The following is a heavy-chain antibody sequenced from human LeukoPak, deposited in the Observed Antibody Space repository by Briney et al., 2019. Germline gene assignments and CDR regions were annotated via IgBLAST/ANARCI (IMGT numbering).Heavy chain of an antibody. J-gene: IGHJ4*02. CDR3: ARRASGYSFFDY. Sequence: SETLSLTCTVSGGSISSSSYYWGWIRQPPGKGLEWIGSIYYSGSTYSNPSLKSRVTISVDTSKNQFSLKLSSVTAADTAVYYCARRASGYSFFDYWGQGALVTVSS. CDR2: IYYSGST. D-gene: IGHD3-22*01. V-gene: IGHV4-39*07. CDR1: GGSISSSSYY.